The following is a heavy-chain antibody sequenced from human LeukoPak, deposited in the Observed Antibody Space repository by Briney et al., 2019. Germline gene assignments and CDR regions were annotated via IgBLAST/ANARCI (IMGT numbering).Heavy chain of an antibody. CDR1: GFXFSSYA. Sequence: PGGSLRLSCGAFGFXFSSYAIHWVRQAPGKGLEWVAVMSYDGSNKYYADSVKGRFTISRDNPKNTLYLQMNSLRAEDTAVYYCARDKDGDYFDYWGQGTLVTVSS. V-gene: IGHV3-30-3*01. CDR3: ARDKDGDYFDY. CDR2: MSYDGSNK. J-gene: IGHJ4*02. D-gene: IGHD4-17*01.